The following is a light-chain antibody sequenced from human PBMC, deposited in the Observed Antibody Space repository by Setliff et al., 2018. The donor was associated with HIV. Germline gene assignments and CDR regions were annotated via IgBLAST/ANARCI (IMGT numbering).Light chain of an antibody. V-gene: IGLV1-44*01. Sequence: QSVLTQPPSASGTPGQRVTISCSGNFSNIGRNTINWYQQLPGTAPKLLIYANFQRPSGVPDRFSGSKSGTSGSLAISGLQSEDESDYFCAAWDDSLNVYVFGTGTKVTVL. CDR3: AAWDDSLNVYV. CDR1: FSNIGRNT. J-gene: IGLJ1*01. CDR2: ANF.